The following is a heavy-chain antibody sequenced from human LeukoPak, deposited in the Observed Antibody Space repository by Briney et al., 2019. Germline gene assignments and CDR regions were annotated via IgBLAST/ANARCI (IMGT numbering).Heavy chain of an antibody. D-gene: IGHD6-6*01. CDR3: ARGGADIAARSY. J-gene: IGHJ4*02. CDR2: IYSGGST. Sequence: GGSLRPSCAASGFTVSINYMCWVRQPPGEGLEWASVIYSGGSTYYADSVKGRFTISRDNSKNTLYLQMNSLRDEDTAVYYCARGGADIAARSYWGQGTLVTVSS. CDR1: GFTVSINY. V-gene: IGHV3-53*01.